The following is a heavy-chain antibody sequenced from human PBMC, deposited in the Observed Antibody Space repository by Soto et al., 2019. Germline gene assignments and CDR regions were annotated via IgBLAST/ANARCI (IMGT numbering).Heavy chain of an antibody. CDR2: IIPILGIA. V-gene: IGHV1-69*02. J-gene: IGHJ1*01. CDR1: GGTFSSYT. CDR3: ARQFTVTREGRYFQH. Sequence: QVQLVQSGAEVKKPGSSVKVSCKASGGTFSSYTISWVRQAPGQGLEWMGRIIPILGIANYAQKFQGRVTSTADKSTSTAYMELSSLRSEDTAVYYCARQFTVTREGRYFQHWGQGTLVTVSS. D-gene: IGHD4-17*01.